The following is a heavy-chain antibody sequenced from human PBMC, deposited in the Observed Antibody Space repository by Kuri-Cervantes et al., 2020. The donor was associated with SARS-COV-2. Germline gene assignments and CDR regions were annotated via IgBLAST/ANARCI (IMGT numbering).Heavy chain of an antibody. Sequence: GGSLRLSCAASRFTFTNYGLIWVRQAPGKGLEWVSYIGSSSSIIYYADSMKGRFTISRDNAKNSLSLQMNSLRAEDTAVYYCARKRYYSGHYGVDVWGQGTTVTVSS. CDR1: RFTFTNYG. CDR2: IGSSSSII. J-gene: IGHJ6*02. V-gene: IGHV3-48*01. CDR3: ARKRYYSGHYGVDV. D-gene: IGHD3-10*01.